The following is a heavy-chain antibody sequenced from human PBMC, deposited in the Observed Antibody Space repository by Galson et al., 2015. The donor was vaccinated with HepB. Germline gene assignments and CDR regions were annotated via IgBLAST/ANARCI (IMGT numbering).Heavy chain of an antibody. CDR1: GFTFGDHF. V-gene: IGHV3-11*05. CDR2: ISGRSSYT. D-gene: IGHD2-15*01. J-gene: IGHJ1*01. CDR3: ARVGFCSGGACYSAEYFHD. Sequence: SLRLSCAASGFTFGDHFMSWIRQAPGKGLEWVSYISGRSSYTNYVDSVKGRFAISRDNAKNSLYLQMNSLRAEDTAIYYCARVGFCSGGACYSAEYFHDWGQGTPVTVSS.